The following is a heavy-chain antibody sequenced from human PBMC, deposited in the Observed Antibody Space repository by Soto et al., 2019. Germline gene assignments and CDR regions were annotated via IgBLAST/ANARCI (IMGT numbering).Heavy chain of an antibody. J-gene: IGHJ6*02. CDR1: GFMFSSYA. CDR2: ISASGGSA. D-gene: IGHD6-6*01. V-gene: IGHV3-23*01. CDR3: ASSSALWHGMDA. Sequence: GGSLRLSCAAPGFMFSSYAMSWVRQAPGQGPEWLSVISASGGSAYYADSVRGRFTISRDNSKNTLYLQMKSLGAEDTAVYYCASSSALWHGMDAWGQGTTVTVSS.